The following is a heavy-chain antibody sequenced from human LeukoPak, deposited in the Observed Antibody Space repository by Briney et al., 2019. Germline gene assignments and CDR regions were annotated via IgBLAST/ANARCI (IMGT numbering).Heavy chain of an antibody. CDR2: IYTSGST. Sequence: SETLSLTCTVSGGSISSGNYYWSWIRQPAGKGLEWIGLIYTSGSTKYNPSLKSRVNISVDTSKNQFSLKLSSVTAADTAVYYCARNDYYDSSGYYFYWGQGTLVTVSS. J-gene: IGHJ4*02. D-gene: IGHD3-22*01. V-gene: IGHV4-61*02. CDR3: ARNDYYDSSGYYFY. CDR1: GGSISSGNYY.